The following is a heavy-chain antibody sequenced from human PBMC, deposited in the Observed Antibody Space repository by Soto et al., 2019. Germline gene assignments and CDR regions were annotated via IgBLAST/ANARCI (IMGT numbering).Heavy chain of an antibody. V-gene: IGHV1-69*01. CDR3: ARGWVEMATITAVFDY. CDR2: IFPLFGTS. J-gene: IGHJ4*02. D-gene: IGHD5-12*01. CDR1: GVTFNSYA. Sequence: QVQLVQSGAEVKKPGSSVKVSCKTSGVTFNSYAISWVRQAPGHGLEWMGGIFPLFGTSNYAQKLQGRLTITADESTSTAYMELSSQKSEDTAVYYCARGWVEMATITAVFDYWGQGTLVTVSS.